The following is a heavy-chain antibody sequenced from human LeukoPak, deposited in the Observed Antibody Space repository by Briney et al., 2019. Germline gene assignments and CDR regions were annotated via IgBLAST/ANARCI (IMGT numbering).Heavy chain of an antibody. CDR2: MSDDGNTE. D-gene: IGHD6-13*01. CDR1: GFTFSSFG. CDR3: AKEGVAAAKFAFDI. J-gene: IGHJ3*02. Sequence: GGSLRLSCAASGFTFSSFGMHWVRQAPGKGLEWVAVMSDDGNTEYYADSVKGRFTIARDNSKNTLYLQMNSLRVEDTAVYYCAKEGVAAAKFAFDIWGQGTMVTVSS. V-gene: IGHV3-30*18.